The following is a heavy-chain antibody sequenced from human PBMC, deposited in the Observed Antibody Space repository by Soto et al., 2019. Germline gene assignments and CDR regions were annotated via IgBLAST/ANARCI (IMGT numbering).Heavy chain of an antibody. V-gene: IGHV1-18*01. CDR2: ISAYNGNT. Sequence: QVQLVQSGAAVKKPGASVKVSCKTSGYTFTNYGISWVRQAPGQGLEWMGWISAYNGNTNYAKKVQDRVTMTRDTSTRTAYRDLSSLGSDDTGVYYCARDCAACGYDWGYNSCDPWGQGTLVTVSS. CDR1: GYTFTNYG. J-gene: IGHJ5*02. D-gene: IGHD5-12*01. CDR3: ARDCAACGYDWGYNSCDP.